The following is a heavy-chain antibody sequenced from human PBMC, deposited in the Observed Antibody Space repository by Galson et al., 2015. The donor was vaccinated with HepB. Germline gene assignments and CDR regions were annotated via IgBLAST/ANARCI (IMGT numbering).Heavy chain of an antibody. V-gene: IGHV1-46*04. CDR2: INPSGGST. Sequence: SVKVSCKASGYTFTSYYMHWVRQAPGQGLEWMGIINPSGGSTSYAQKLQGRVTMTRDTSTSTVYMELSSLRSEDTAVYYCAREGARMGTPFAFDYWGQGTLVTVSS. CDR1: GYTFTSYY. CDR3: AREGARMGTPFAFDY. J-gene: IGHJ4*02. D-gene: IGHD1-1*01.